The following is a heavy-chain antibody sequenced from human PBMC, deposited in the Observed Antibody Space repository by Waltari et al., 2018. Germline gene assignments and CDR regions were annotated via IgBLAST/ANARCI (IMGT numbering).Heavy chain of an antibody. CDR3: ARGDYYGSGSYFYYYYYGMDV. J-gene: IGHJ6*02. D-gene: IGHD3-10*01. CDR2: IYHSGST. Sequence: QVQLQESGPGLVKPSGTLSLTCAVSGGSISSSNWWSWVPPPPRKGTEWIGEIYHSGSTNYNPSLKSRVTISVDKSKNQFSLKLSSVTAADTAVYYCARGDYYGSGSYFYYYYYGMDVWGQGTTVTVSS. V-gene: IGHV4-4*02. CDR1: GGSISSSNW.